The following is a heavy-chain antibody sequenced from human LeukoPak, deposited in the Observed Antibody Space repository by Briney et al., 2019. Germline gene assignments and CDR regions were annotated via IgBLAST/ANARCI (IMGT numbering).Heavy chain of an antibody. CDR3: ARVGAYCSGDNCLDY. Sequence: GASVKVSCRTSGYTXSNYGISWVRRAPGQGLEWMGWISAYNGNTNYAQKLQGRVSMTTDTSTTTAYMELRSLRSDDTAVYYCARVGAYCSGDNCLDYWGQGTLVTVSS. J-gene: IGHJ4*02. V-gene: IGHV1-18*01. D-gene: IGHD2-15*01. CDR1: GYTXSNYG. CDR2: ISAYNGNT.